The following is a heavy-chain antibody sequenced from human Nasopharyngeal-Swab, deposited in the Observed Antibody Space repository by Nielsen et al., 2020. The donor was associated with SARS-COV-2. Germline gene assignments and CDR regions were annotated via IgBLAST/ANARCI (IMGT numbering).Heavy chain of an antibody. Sequence: SETLSLTCTISGDSISNNNYYWGWIRQPPGKGLEWIAEISHTGRTTYNWSLRSRLTLSVDKSLNQFSLRLTSVTAADTAFYYCARERGGDGYRYFDYWGQGALVIVSS. CDR3: ARERGGDGYRYFDY. J-gene: IGHJ4*02. CDR1: GDSISNNNYY. V-gene: IGHV4-61*05. CDR2: ISHTGRT. D-gene: IGHD2-21*02.